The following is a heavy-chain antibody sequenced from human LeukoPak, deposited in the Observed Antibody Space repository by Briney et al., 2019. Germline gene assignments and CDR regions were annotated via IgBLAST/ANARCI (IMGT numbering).Heavy chain of an antibody. Sequence: PSETLSLTCTVSGGSISSSSYYWGWIRQPPGKGLEWIGSIYSSGTTYYNPSLKSRVTISVDSSKNQLSLNVNSVTAADTAVYYCVEGGENYWGQGTLVTVSS. CDR2: IYSSGTT. J-gene: IGHJ4*02. CDR1: GGSISSSSYY. D-gene: IGHD3-16*01. CDR3: VEGGENY. V-gene: IGHV4-39*01.